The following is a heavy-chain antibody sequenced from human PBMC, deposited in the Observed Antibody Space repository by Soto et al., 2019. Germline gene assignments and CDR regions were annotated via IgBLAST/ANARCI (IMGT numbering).Heavy chain of an antibody. CDR2: IYYSGST. CDR1: GGFISGSGDY. D-gene: IGHD3-22*01. V-gene: IGHV4-31*03. CDR3: ARDMYSSGPNSLDI. J-gene: IGHJ3*02. Sequence: SETLSLTYTVSGGFISGSGDYWNWIRQHPGKGLEWIGFIYYSGSTSYNPSLKSRVTISVDTSKNQFFLKLSSVTAADTAVYYCARDMYSSGPNSLDIWGHGTMVTVSS.